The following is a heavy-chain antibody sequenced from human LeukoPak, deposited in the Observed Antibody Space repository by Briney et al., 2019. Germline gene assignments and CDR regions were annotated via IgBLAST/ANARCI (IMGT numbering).Heavy chain of an antibody. CDR3: ARDAYISGWYRFDY. D-gene: IGHD6-19*01. V-gene: IGHV4-31*03. Sequence: SETLSLTCTVSGDSFSGDGYYWSWIRQHPGKGLEWIGYIYYSGSTYYNPSLKSRVTISVDTSKNQFSLKLSSVTAADTAVYYCARDAYISGWYRFDYWGQGTLVTVSS. CDR1: GDSFSGDGYY. J-gene: IGHJ4*02. CDR2: IYYSGST.